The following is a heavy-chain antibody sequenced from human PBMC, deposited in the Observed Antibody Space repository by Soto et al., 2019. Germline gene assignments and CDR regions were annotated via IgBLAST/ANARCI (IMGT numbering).Heavy chain of an antibody. CDR2: INHSGST. D-gene: IGHD7-27*01. J-gene: IGHJ4*02. Sequence: QVQLQQWGAGLLKPSETLSLTCAVYGGSFSGYYWNWIRQPPGKGLEWIGEINHSGSTNYYPSLKSRVTISVDTSKNQFALKLSSVTAADTAVYYCARGWGRIFDYWGQGTLVTVSS. CDR1: GGSFSGYY. CDR3: ARGWGRIFDY. V-gene: IGHV4-34*01.